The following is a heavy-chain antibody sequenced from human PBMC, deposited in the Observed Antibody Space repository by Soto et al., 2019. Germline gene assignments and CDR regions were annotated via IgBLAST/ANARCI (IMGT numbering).Heavy chain of an antibody. V-gene: IGHV3-11*01. CDR2: ISSVGTTT. CDR3: ARDQEGSGSHWLGYNYYAMDV. CDR1: GFTITDYY. J-gene: IGHJ6*02. Sequence: WVSLRLSCGASGFTITDYYMSWIRQAPGKGLEWVSHISSVGTTTYYADSVKGRFSISMDNAKNSLYLQMNSLRAEDTAVYYCARDQEGSGSHWLGYNYYAMDVWGQGTTVTVSS. D-gene: IGHD3-10*01.